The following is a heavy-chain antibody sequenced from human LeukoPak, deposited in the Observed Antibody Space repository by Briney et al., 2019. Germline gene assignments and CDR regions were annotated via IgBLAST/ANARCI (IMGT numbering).Heavy chain of an antibody. D-gene: IGHD1-14*01. CDR2: IHYSGST. Sequence: SETLSLTRSVSGVSISSGGYYWSWIRQHPGKGLERIGYIHYSGSTYYNPSLKSRVTISLDKSKNQFSLKQSSVTAADTAVYYCARENRALTRGAFDIWGQGTMVTVSS. CDR1: GVSISSGGYY. V-gene: IGHV4-31*03. CDR3: ARENRALTRGAFDI. J-gene: IGHJ3*02.